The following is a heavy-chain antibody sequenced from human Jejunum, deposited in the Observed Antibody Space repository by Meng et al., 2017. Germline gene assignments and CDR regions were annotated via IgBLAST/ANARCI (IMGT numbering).Heavy chain of an antibody. V-gene: IGHV3-7*01. CDR3: ARAWIVMSRGVSIDY. Sequence: GESLKISCAVSGFTSSRYWMSWVRQAPGKGLEWVAKINQDGSEKYYVDSVKGRFTISRDNAKNSLYLEMNSLRVDDTAVYYCARAWIVMSRGVSIDYWGQGTLVTVSS. CDR1: GFTSSRYW. CDR2: INQDGSEK. D-gene: IGHD3-10*01. J-gene: IGHJ4*02.